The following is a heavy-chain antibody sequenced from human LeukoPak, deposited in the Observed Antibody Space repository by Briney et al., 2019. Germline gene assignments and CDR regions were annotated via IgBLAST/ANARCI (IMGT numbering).Heavy chain of an antibody. D-gene: IGHD2-2*02. CDR3: ARSEVVPAAISYFDY. J-gene: IGHJ4*02. V-gene: IGHV1-18*01. Sequence: ASVKVSCKASGYTFTSYGISWVRQAPGQGLEWMGWISAYNGNTNYAQKLQGRVTMTTDTSTSTAYMELWSLRSDDTAVYYCARSEVVPAAISYFDYWGQGTLVTVSS. CDR1: GYTFTSYG. CDR2: ISAYNGNT.